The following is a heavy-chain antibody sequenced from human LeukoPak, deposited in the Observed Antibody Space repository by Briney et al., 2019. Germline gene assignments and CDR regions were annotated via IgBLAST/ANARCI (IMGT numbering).Heavy chain of an antibody. CDR2: ISGSGGST. V-gene: IGHV3-23*01. D-gene: IGHD4-17*01. Sequence: GGSLRLSCAASGFTFSSYGMRWVRQAPGKGLEWVSAISGSGGSTYYADSVKGRFTISRDNSKNTLYLQMHSLRAEDTAVYYCARDREAIYGDYEFDYWGQGTLVTVSS. J-gene: IGHJ4*02. CDR1: GFTFSSYG. CDR3: ARDREAIYGDYEFDY.